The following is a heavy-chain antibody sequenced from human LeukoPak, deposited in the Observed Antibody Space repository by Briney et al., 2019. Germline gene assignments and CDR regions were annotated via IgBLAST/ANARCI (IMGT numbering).Heavy chain of an antibody. J-gene: IGHJ4*02. V-gene: IGHV3-48*03. CDR2: TSASGTTT. D-gene: IGHD2-15*01. CDR3: ARVGYCSGGSCHPGFYDY. Sequence: GGSLRLSCAASGFTFSSFEMNWVRQAPGKGLEWVSYTSASGTTTYYADSVKGRFTISRDNAKNSLYLQMNSLRAEDMAIYYCARVGYCSGGSCHPGFYDYWGQGTLVTVSS. CDR1: GFTFSSFE.